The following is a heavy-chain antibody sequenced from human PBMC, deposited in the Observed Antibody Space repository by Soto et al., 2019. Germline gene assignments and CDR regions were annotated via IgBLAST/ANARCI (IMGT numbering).Heavy chain of an antibody. CDR1: GGSISSGDYY. Sequence: PSETLSLTCTVSGGSISSGDYYWSWIRQPPGKGLEWIGYIYYSGSTYYNPSLKSRVTISVDTSKNQFSLKLSSVTAADTAVYYCAREGPMREVDYWGQGTLVTVSS. CDR2: IYYSGST. CDR3: AREGPMREVDY. J-gene: IGHJ4*02. V-gene: IGHV4-30-4*01.